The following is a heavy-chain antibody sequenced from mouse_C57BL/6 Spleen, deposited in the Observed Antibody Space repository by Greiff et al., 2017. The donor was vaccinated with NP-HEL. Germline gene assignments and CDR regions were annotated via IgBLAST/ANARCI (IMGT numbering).Heavy chain of an antibody. V-gene: IGHV5-6*01. Sequence: EVQLKESGGDLVKPGGSLKLSCAASGFTFSSYGMSWVRQTPDKRLEWVATISSGGSYTYYPDSVKGRFTFSRDNAKNTLYLQMSSLKSEDTAMYYCARRGITTVKDAMDYWGQGTSVTVSS. CDR1: GFTFSSYG. CDR2: ISSGGSYT. CDR3: ARRGITTVKDAMDY. D-gene: IGHD1-1*01. J-gene: IGHJ4*01.